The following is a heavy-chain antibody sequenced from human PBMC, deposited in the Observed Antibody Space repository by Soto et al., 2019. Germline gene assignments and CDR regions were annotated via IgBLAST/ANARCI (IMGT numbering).Heavy chain of an antibody. CDR2: IYSGGST. CDR3: ARGRGYCSGGSCYSTYNWFDP. V-gene: IGHV3-53*01. J-gene: IGHJ5*02. CDR1: GFTVSSNY. Sequence: EVQLVESGGGLIQPGGSLRLSCAASGFTVSSNYMSWVRQAPGKGLEWVSVIYSGGSTYYADSVKGRFTISRDNSKNTLYLQMNSLRAEDTAVYYCARGRGYCSGGSCYSTYNWFDPWGQGTLVTVSS. D-gene: IGHD2-15*01.